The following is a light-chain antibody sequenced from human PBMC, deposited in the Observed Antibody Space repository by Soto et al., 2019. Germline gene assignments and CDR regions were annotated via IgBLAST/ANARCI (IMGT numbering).Light chain of an antibody. CDR1: QNVGRNY. Sequence: EIVLTQSPDTLSLSPGERATLSCGASQNVGRNYLAWFQQKPGLAPRLLIYHAYIRATGIPDRFSGSGSGTDFTLTVNRLEPEDFAVYYCHQYSYAPHTFGGGTKVEI. CDR2: HAY. J-gene: IGKJ4*01. CDR3: HQYSYAPHT. V-gene: IGKV3D-20*01.